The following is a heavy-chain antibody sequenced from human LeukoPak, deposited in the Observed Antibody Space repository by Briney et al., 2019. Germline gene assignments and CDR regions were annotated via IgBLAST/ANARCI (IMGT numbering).Heavy chain of an antibody. CDR2: LDPEDGET. CDR3: ATMGVYYYDSRDY. V-gene: IGHV1-24*01. Sequence: ASVKVSRKVSGYTLTELSMHWVRQAPGKGLEWMGGLDPEDGETIYAQKFQGRVTMTEDTSTDTAYMELSSLRSEDTAVYYCATMGVYYYDSRDYWGQGTLVTVSS. D-gene: IGHD3-22*01. J-gene: IGHJ4*02. CDR1: GYTLTELS.